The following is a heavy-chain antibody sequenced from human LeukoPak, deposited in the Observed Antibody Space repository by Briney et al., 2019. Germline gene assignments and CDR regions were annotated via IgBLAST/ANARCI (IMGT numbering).Heavy chain of an antibody. D-gene: IGHD1-26*01. CDR1: GYTFTGYY. CDR2: INPNSGGT. J-gene: IGHJ4*02. Sequence: GASVKVSCKASGYTFTGYYMHWVRQPPGQGLEWMGRINPNSGGTNYAQRFQGRVTMTRDTSISTAYMELSRLRSDDTAVYYCARDLSGSFDYWGQGTLVTVSS. V-gene: IGHV1-2*06. CDR3: ARDLSGSFDY.